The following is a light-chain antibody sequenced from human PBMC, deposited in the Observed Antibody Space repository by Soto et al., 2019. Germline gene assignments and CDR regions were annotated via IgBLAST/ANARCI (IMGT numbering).Light chain of an antibody. J-gene: IGKJ4*01. Sequence: EIVMTQSPATLSVSPGEGVTLSCRASQSVYSNLAWYQQKPGQAPRLLIYDASARATDIPARFSGSGSGTDFTLIVRRLQYEDFAFYYCQQYNNWPLTFGGGTKVEIK. CDR2: DAS. V-gene: IGKV3-15*01. CDR3: QQYNNWPLT. CDR1: QSVYSN.